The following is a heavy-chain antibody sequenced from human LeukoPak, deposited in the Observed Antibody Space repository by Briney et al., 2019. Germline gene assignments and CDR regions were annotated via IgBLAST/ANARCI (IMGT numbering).Heavy chain of an antibody. Sequence: PSETLSLTCTVSGASISSGFYYWSWIRQPAGKGLEWIGRIYTSGNTNYNPSLKSRVTISVDTSKNQFSLKLSSVTAADTAVYYCAATYERFGEFIDYWGQGTLVTVSS. J-gene: IGHJ4*02. CDR1: GASISSGFYY. CDR3: AATYERFGEFIDY. CDR2: IYTSGNT. D-gene: IGHD3-10*01. V-gene: IGHV4-61*02.